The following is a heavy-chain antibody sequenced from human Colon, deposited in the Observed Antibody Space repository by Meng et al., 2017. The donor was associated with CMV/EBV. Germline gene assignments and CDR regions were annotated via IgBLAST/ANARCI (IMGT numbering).Heavy chain of an antibody. J-gene: IGHJ4*02. CDR1: GFTFNSYG. V-gene: IGHV3-NL1*01. CDR2: TYTNGYT. Sequence: GGSLRLSCVASGFTFNSYGMYWVRQAPGKGLEWVSVTYTNGYTDHADSVRGRFTVSRDNFKNMVFLQMNSLRAEDTAIYYCTTHSGGYWGQGTLVTVSS. CDR3: TTHSGGY.